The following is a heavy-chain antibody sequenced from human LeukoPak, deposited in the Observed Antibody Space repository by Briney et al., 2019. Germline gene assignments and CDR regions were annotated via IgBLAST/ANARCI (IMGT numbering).Heavy chain of an antibody. Sequence: ASEKVSCKASGYKFTSYDIDWVRQAAGQGPEWMGWMNPNTGNTAYAQKFQGRVVMSRDTATATAFMELSGLRPDDTAVYYCAKVFHWDNFFDPWGQGTLVTVTS. V-gene: IGHV1-8*01. D-gene: IGHD7-27*01. CDR3: AKVFHWDNFFDP. CDR1: GYKFTSYD. J-gene: IGHJ5*02. CDR2: MNPNTGNT.